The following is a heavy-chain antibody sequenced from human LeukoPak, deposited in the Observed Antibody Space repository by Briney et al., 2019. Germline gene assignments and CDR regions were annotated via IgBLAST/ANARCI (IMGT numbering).Heavy chain of an antibody. CDR3: AKEGGSPFFDY. CDR1: GFPFSSYA. J-gene: IGHJ4*02. D-gene: IGHD3-16*01. CDR2: ISGSGGST. V-gene: IGHV3-23*01. Sequence: GSLRLFFSASGFPFSSYAMSLVRQAPGKGLEWVSAISGSGGSTYYADSVKGRFTISRDNSKNTLYLQMNSLRAEDTAVYYCAKEGGSPFFDYWGQGTLVTVSS.